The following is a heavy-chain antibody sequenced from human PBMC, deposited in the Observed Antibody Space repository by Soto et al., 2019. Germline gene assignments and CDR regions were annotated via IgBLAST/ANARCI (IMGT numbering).Heavy chain of an antibody. D-gene: IGHD3-10*01. Sequence: QVQLVQSGAEVKKPGFSVKVSCKASGGTFSSYTISWVRQAPGQGLEWMGRIIPILGIANYAQKFQGRVTITADKSTSTAYMELSSLRSEDTAVYYCARITMVRGQVDPWGQGTLVTVSS. J-gene: IGHJ5*02. CDR2: IIPILGIA. CDR1: GGTFSSYT. CDR3: ARITMVRGQVDP. V-gene: IGHV1-69*02.